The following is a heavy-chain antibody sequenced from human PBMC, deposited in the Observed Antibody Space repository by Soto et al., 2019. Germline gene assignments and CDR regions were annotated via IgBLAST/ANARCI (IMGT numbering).Heavy chain of an antibody. J-gene: IGHJ3*02. CDR3: AKSYYDFWSGYCAFDI. V-gene: IGHV3-23*01. Sequence: PGGSLRLSCAASGFTFSSYAMSWVRQAPGKGLEWVSAISGSGGSTYYADSVKGRFTISRDNSKNTPYLQMNSLRAEDTAVYYCAKSYYDFWSGYCAFDIWGQGTMVTVSS. D-gene: IGHD3-3*01. CDR1: GFTFSSYA. CDR2: ISGSGGST.